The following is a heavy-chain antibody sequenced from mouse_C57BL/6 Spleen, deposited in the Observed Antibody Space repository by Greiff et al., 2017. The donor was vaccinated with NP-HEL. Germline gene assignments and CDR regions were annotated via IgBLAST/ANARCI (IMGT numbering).Heavy chain of an antibody. D-gene: IGHD1-1*01. CDR1: GYAFSSSW. V-gene: IGHV1-82*01. Sequence: LEESGPELVKPGASVKISCKASGYAFSSSWMNWVKQRPGKGLEWIGRIYPGDGDTNYNGKFKGKATLTADKSSSTAYMQLSSLTSEDSAVYFCARSYYGSSYFDVWGTGTTVTVSS. CDR3: ARSYYGSSYFDV. CDR2: IYPGDGDT. J-gene: IGHJ1*03.